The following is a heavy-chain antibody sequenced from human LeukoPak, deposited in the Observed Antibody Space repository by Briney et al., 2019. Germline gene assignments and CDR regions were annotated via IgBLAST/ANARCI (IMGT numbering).Heavy chain of an antibody. V-gene: IGHV4-59*08. D-gene: IGHD6-13*01. CDR1: GGSISSYY. Sequence: PSETLSLTCTVSGGSISSYYWSWIRQPPGKGLEGIGYIYYSGSTNYNPSLKSRVTISVDTSKNQFSLKLSSVTTADTAVYYCARRGSSSWYGNAFDIWGQGTMVTVSS. J-gene: IGHJ3*02. CDR2: IYYSGST. CDR3: ARRGSSSWYGNAFDI.